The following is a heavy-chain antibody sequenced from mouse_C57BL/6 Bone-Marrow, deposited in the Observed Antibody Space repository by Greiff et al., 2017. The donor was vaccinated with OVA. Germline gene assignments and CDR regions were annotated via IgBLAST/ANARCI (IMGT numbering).Heavy chain of an antibody. D-gene: IGHD2-2*01. V-gene: IGHV1-58*01. J-gene: IGHJ2*01. CDR3: ARRGYEEVYCDY. Sequence: EVQLQQSGAELVRPGSSVKMSCKTSGYTFTSYGINWVKQRPGQGLEWIGYIYIGNGYTEYNAKFKGKATLTSDTSSSPAYMQLSSLTSEDSAIYFCARRGYEEVYCDYWGQGTTLTVSS. CDR1: GYTFTSYG. CDR2: IYIGNGYT.